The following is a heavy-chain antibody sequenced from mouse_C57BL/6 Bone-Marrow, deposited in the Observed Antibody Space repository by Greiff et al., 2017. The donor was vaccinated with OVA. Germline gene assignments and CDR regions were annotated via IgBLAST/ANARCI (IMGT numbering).Heavy chain of an antibody. Sequence: VQLQQPGAELVRPGSSVKLSCKASGYTFTSYWMHWVKQRPIQGLEWIGNIDPSDSETHYNQKFKDKATLTVDKSSSTAYMQLSSLTSEDSAVYYCERFPITTVVVDYWGQGTTLTVSS. J-gene: IGHJ2*01. D-gene: IGHD1-1*01. CDR2: IDPSDSET. CDR1: GYTFTSYW. CDR3: ERFPITTVVVDY. V-gene: IGHV1-52*01.